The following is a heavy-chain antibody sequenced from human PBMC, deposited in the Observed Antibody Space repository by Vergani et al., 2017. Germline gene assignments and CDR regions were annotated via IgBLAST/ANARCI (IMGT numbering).Heavy chain of an antibody. CDR2: IYYSGST. J-gene: IGHJ5*02. Sequence: QVQLQESGPGLVKPSETLSLTCTVSGGSISSYYWSWIRQPPGKGLEWIGYIYYSGSTNYNPSLKSRVTISVDTSKNQFSLKLSSVTAADTAVYYCARAPIAAPTTLAGFDHWGQGTLVTVSS. CDR3: ARAPIAAPTTLAGFDH. V-gene: IGHV4-59*01. CDR1: GGSISSYY. D-gene: IGHD6-13*01.